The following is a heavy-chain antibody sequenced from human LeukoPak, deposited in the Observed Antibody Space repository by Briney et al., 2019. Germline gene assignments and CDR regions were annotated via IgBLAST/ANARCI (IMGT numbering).Heavy chain of an antibody. CDR2: IYHSGST. V-gene: IGHV4-4*02. D-gene: IGHD1-26*01. CDR1: GGSISSSNW. J-gene: IGHJ5*02. CDR3: AANVVGATTDWFDP. Sequence: SGTLSLTCAVSGGSISSSNWWSWVRQPPGKGVDRIGEIYHSGSTNYNPSLKSRVTISVDKSKNQFSLKLSSVTAADTAVYYCAANVVGATTDWFDPWGQGTLVTVSS.